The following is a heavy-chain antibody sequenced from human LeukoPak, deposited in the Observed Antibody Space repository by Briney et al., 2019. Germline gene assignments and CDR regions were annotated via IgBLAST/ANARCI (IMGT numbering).Heavy chain of an antibody. D-gene: IGHD1-26*01. CDR3: ARELGSGTYGEYYFDY. CDR1: GGSISSYY. V-gene: IGHV4-4*07. J-gene: IGHJ4*02. Sequence: PSETLSLTCTVSGGSISSYYWSWIRQPAGKGLEWIGRIYTSGSTNYNPSLKSRVTMSVDTSKNQFSLKLSSVTAADTAVYYCARELGSGTYGEYYFDYWGQGTLVTVSS. CDR2: IYTSGST.